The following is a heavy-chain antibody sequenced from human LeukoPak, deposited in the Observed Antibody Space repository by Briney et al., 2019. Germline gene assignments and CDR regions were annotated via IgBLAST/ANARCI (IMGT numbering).Heavy chain of an antibody. CDR1: GGSISSSSYY. CDR3: ASNGALIAAAAGYYFDY. J-gene: IGHJ4*02. CDR2: IYYSGST. V-gene: IGHV4-39*01. D-gene: IGHD6-13*01. Sequence: PSETLSLTCTVSGGSISSSSYYWGWIRQPPGKGLEWIGSIYYSGSTYYNPSLKSRVTISVDTSKNQFSLKLSSVTAADTAVYYCASNGALIAAAAGYYFDYWGQGTLVTVSS.